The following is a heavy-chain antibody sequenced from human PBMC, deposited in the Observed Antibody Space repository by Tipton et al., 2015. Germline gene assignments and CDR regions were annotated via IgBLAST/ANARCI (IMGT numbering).Heavy chain of an antibody. Sequence: SLRLSCAASGFTFSTYTMHWVRQAPGKGLEWVAVISYDGSNKYYADSVKGRFTISRDNSKNTLYLQMNSLRAEDTAVYFCARGGVGGYFLFDYWGQGTLGTVSS. CDR1: GFTFSTYT. CDR2: ISYDGSNK. CDR3: ARGGVGGYFLFDY. D-gene: IGHD3-22*01. J-gene: IGHJ4*02. V-gene: IGHV3-30*01.